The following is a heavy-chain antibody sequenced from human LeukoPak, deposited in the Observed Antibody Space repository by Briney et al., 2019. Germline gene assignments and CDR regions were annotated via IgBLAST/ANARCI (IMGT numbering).Heavy chain of an antibody. CDR2: ISGSGDNT. Sequence: GGSLRLSCAASGFAFSSYAMSWVRPAPGKGLEWVSGISGSGDNTYYADSVKGRFTISRDNSKNTLYVQVNSLGTEDTAAYYCAKFETTVTTFGIYFDYWGQGTLVTVSS. V-gene: IGHV3-23*01. D-gene: IGHD4-17*01. CDR3: AKFETTVTTFGIYFDY. CDR1: GFAFSSYA. J-gene: IGHJ4*02.